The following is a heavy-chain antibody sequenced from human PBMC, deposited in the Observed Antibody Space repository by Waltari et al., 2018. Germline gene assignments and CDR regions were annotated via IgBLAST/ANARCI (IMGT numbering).Heavy chain of an antibody. V-gene: IGHV4-4*07. J-gene: IGHJ5*02. CDR1: GGSISSYY. Sequence: QVQLQESGPGLVKPSETLSLTCTVSGGSISSYYWSWIRQPAGKGLEWIGRIYTSGSTNYNPSLKRRVTMSADTSKNQFSLKLSSVTAADTAVYYCARDLRSIPYPNWFDPWGQGTLVTVSS. CDR3: ARDLRSIPYPNWFDP. CDR2: IYTSGST. D-gene: IGHD2-21*01.